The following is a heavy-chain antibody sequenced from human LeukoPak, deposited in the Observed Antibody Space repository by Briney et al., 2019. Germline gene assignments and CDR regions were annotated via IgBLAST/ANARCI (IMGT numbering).Heavy chain of an antibody. CDR2: ISAYNGNT. CDR1: GYTFTSYG. CDR3: ARDLYRVVVAASVGDY. J-gene: IGHJ4*02. Sequence: ASVKVSCKASGYTFTSYGISWVRQAPGQGLEWMGWISAYNGNTNYAQKLQGRVTMTTDTSTSTGYMELRSLRSDDTAVYYCARDLYRVVVAASVGDYWGQGTLVTVSS. V-gene: IGHV1-18*01. D-gene: IGHD2-15*01.